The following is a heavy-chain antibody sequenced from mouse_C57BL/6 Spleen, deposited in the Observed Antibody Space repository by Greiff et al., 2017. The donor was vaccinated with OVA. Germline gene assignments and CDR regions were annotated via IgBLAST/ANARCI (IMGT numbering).Heavy chain of an antibody. CDR2: IDPEDGDT. CDR1: GFNFKDYY. D-gene: IGHD2-4*01. CDR3: ATGYDYDGVAY. Sequence: VQLQQSGAELVRPGASVKFSCTASGFNFKDYYMHWVKQRPEQGLEWIGRIDPEDGDTEYAPKFQGKATMTADTSSNTAYLQLSSLTSEDTAVYYCATGYDYDGVAYWGQGTLVTVSA. J-gene: IGHJ3*01. V-gene: IGHV14-1*01.